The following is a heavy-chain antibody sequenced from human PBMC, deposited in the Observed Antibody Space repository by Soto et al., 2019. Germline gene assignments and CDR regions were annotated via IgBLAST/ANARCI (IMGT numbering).Heavy chain of an antibody. V-gene: IGHV4-59*08. D-gene: IGHD3-22*01. J-gene: IGHJ4*01. CDR3: ARQGGEYYDSATYHPKYLDY. CDR2: VYHSGRT. Sequence: SETLSLTCTVSRGSLRPYYWCWIRQPPGKGLEWIGYVYHSGRTTYSPSVKSRVTISVDTSKNQFALRLNSVTAADTAVYYCARQGGEYYDSATYHPKYLDYPAHGFLVIGSS. CDR1: RGSLRPYY.